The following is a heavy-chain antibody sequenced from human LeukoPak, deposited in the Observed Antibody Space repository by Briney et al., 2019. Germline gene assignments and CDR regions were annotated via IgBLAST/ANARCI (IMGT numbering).Heavy chain of an antibody. Sequence: GGSLRLSCAASGFTFSSYTMSWVRQAPGKGLEWVSAISGSGGSTYYADSVKGRFTISRDNSKNTLYLQMNSLRAEDTAVYYCAKDLGPVPAAHFDYWGQGTLVTVSS. D-gene: IGHD2-2*01. CDR3: AKDLGPVPAAHFDY. CDR1: GFTFSSYT. J-gene: IGHJ4*02. CDR2: ISGSGGST. V-gene: IGHV3-23*01.